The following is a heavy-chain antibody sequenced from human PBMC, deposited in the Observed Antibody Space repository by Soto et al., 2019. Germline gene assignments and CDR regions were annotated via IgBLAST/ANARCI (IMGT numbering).Heavy chain of an antibody. V-gene: IGHV1-2*02. CDR2: INPNSGGT. CDR1: GYTFTGYY. Sequence: RASVKVSCKASGYTFTGYYMHWVRQAPGQGLEWMGWINPNSGGTNYAQKFQGRVTMTRDTSISTAYMELSRLRADDTAVYYCAKLGYDSNGPLDYWGQGTLVTVSS. CDR3: AKLGYDSNGPLDY. D-gene: IGHD3-22*01. J-gene: IGHJ4*02.